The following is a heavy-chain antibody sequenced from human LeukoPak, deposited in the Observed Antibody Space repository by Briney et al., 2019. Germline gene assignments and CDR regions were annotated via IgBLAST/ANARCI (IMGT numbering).Heavy chain of an antibody. CDR2: ISSSTSYI. D-gene: IGHD4-17*01. J-gene: IGHJ3*02. Sequence: GGSLRLSCAASGFTFSSYTMNWVRQTPGKGLEWVSSISSSTSYIYYADSVKGRFTISRDNAKNSLYLQMNSLRVEDTAVYYCARGADDYGDYENAFDIWGQGTMVTVSS. V-gene: IGHV3-21*01. CDR1: GFTFSSYT. CDR3: ARGADDYGDYENAFDI.